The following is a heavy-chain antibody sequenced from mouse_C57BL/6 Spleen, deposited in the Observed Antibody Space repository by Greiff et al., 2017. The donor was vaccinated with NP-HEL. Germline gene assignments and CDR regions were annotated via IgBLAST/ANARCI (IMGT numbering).Heavy chain of an antibody. CDR2: IDPSDSYT. J-gene: IGHJ1*03. CDR1: GYTFTSYW. Sequence: QVQLQQPGAELVMPGASVKLSCKASGYTFTSYWMHWVKQRPGQGLEWIGEIDPSDSYTNYNQKFKGKSTLTVDKSSSPDYMQSNSLTSEDSAVYYCARALLYYGSSYPLLEVDVWGTGTTVTVSS. CDR3: ARALLYYGSSYPLLEVDV. V-gene: IGHV1-69*01. D-gene: IGHD1-1*01.